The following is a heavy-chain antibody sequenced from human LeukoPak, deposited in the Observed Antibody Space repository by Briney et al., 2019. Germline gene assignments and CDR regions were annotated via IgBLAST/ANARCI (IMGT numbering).Heavy chain of an antibody. CDR1: GYTFTGYY. CDR2: INPNSGGT. CDR3: ARVVTMVRGVIIAPFDF. Sequence: ASVKVSCKASGYTFTGYYTHWVRQAPGQGLEWMGWINPNSGGTNYAQKFQGRVTMTRDTSISTAYMGLSRLRSDDTAVYYCARVVTMVRGVIIAPFDFWGQGTLVTVSS. V-gene: IGHV1-2*02. D-gene: IGHD3-10*01. J-gene: IGHJ4*02.